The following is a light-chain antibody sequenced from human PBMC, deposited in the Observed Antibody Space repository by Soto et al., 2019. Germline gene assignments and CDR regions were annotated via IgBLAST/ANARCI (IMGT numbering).Light chain of an antibody. Sequence: EIVMTQSPATLSVSPGERATLSCRASQNVSSNLAWYQQKPGQAPRLLIYGASTRATGIPARFSCSGSGTEFTLTISSLQSEDFAVYYCQHYNNWPRTFGQGTKVEIK. CDR2: GAS. J-gene: IGKJ1*01. CDR1: QNVSSN. CDR3: QHYNNWPRT. V-gene: IGKV3-15*01.